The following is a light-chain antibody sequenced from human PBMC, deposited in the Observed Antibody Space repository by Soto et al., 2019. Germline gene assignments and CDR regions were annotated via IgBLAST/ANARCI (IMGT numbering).Light chain of an antibody. CDR1: QTVSSTS. CDR2: DAS. CDR3: QLYDISPKT. V-gene: IGKV3-20*01. Sequence: EIVLTQSPGTLSLSPGERATLSCRASQTVSSTSLAWYQQRPGQAPRLLIFDASTRVTGIPDRFSGSGSGTDFTLTISRLEPEDFAVYFCQLYDISPKTFGQGTKVEI. J-gene: IGKJ1*01.